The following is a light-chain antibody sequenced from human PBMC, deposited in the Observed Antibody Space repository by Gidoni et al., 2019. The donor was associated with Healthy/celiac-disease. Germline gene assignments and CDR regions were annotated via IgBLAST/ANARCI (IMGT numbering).Light chain of an antibody. CDR3: QQSYRTGT. J-gene: IGKJ1*01. CDR1: QSISSY. V-gene: IGKV1-39*01. CDR2: AAS. Sequence: DIQMTQSPSSLSASVGDRVTITCRASQSISSYLNWYQQKPGKAPKVLLYAASSLQSGVPSRFSVSGSGTDFALTISSLQPEDFATYYCQQSYRTGTFGQGTKVEIK.